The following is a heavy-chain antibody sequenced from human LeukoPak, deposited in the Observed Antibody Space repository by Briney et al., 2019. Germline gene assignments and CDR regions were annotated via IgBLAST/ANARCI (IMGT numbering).Heavy chain of an antibody. CDR3: AKDLAFGVAH. CDR1: GFTFTSYA. CDR2: ISGSGGST. J-gene: IGHJ4*02. D-gene: IGHD2-15*01. Sequence: GGSLRLSCAAYGFTFTSYAMSWVRQAPGKGLEWVSAISGSGGSTYYADSVKGRFTISRDNSKNTRYLQMNSLRAEDTAVYYCAKDLAFGVAHWGQGTLVTVSS. V-gene: IGHV3-23*01.